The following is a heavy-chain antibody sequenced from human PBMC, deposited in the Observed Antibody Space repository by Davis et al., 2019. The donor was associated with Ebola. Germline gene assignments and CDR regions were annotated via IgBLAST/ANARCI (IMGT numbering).Heavy chain of an antibody. V-gene: IGHV4-30-2*01. J-gene: IGHJ4*02. CDR2: IYHSWST. CDR1: GGSISSGGYS. Sequence: SETLSLTCAASGGSISSGGYSWSWIRQPPGKGLEWIGYIYHSWSTYYNPSLKRRVTISVDRSKNQFSLKLSSVTAADTAVYYCARVNFDWLVFDYWGQGTLVTVSS. CDR3: ARVNFDWLVFDY. D-gene: IGHD3-9*01.